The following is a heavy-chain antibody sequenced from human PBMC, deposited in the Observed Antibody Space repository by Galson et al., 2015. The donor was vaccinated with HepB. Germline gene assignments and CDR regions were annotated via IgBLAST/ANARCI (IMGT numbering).Heavy chain of an antibody. CDR1: GFTFSSYA. Sequence: SLRLSCAASGFTFSSYAMHWVRQAPGKGLEWVAVISYDGSNKYYADSVKGRFTISRDNSKNTLYLQMNSLRAEDTAVYYCARVQDHGGNPRYWYFDLWGRGTLVTVSS. D-gene: IGHD4-23*01. V-gene: IGHV3-30*04. CDR3: ARVQDHGGNPRYWYFDL. CDR2: ISYDGSNK. J-gene: IGHJ2*01.